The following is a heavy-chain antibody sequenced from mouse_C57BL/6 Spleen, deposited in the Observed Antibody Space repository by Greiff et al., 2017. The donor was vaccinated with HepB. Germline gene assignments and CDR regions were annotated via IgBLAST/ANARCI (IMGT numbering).Heavy chain of an antibody. CDR3: ARGPVYDGYPSWFAY. D-gene: IGHD2-3*01. J-gene: IGHJ3*01. V-gene: IGHV5-16*01. CDR1: GFTFSDYY. Sequence: EVKLVESEGGLVQPGSSMKLSCTASGFTFSDYYMAWVRQVPEKGLEWVANINYDGSSTYYLDSLKSRFIISRDNAKNILYLQMSSLKSEDTATYYCARGPVYDGYPSWFAYWGQGTLVTVSA. CDR2: INYDGSST.